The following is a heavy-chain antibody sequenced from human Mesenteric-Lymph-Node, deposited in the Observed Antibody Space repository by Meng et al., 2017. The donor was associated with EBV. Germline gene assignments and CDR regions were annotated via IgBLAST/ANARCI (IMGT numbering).Heavy chain of an antibody. Sequence: QLQLQESGPGLVKPSETLSLTCTVSGGSISGGTFYWGWIRQPPGKGLEWIGSIYYGGSTYYNPSLKSRVTISVDTSKNQFSLKLNSVTVADTAVYYCTGNGYYALEYWGPGILVTVFS. CDR3: TGNGYYALEY. CDR2: IYYGGST. J-gene: IGHJ4*02. V-gene: IGHV4-39*07. CDR1: GGSISGGTFY. D-gene: IGHD3-22*01.